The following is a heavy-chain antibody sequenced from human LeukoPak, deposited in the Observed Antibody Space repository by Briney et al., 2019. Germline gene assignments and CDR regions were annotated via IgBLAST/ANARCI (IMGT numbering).Heavy chain of an antibody. CDR1: GGSISSYY. J-gene: IGHJ6*03. D-gene: IGHD3-22*01. V-gene: IGHV4-59*01. Sequence: SETLSLTCTVSGGSISSYYWSWIRQPPGKGLEWIGYIYYSGRTNYNPSLKSRVTISVDTSKNQFSLKLSSVTAADTAVYYCARVRSEEQYDSSGYYYQYYYYYMDVWGKGTTVTISS. CDR2: IYYSGRT. CDR3: ARVRSEEQYDSSGYYYQYYYYYMDV.